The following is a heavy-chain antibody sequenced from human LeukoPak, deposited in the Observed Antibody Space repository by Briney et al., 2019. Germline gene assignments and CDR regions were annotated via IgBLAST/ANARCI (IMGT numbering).Heavy chain of an antibody. D-gene: IGHD3-22*01. J-gene: IGHJ5*02. CDR3: ARGRESVTYYYDSSLYLPGAEWFDP. CDR2: ISAYNGNT. Sequence: ASVKVSCKASGYTFTSYGISWVRQAPGQGLEWMGWISAYNGNTNYAQKLQGRVTMTTDTSTSTAYMELRSLRSDDTAVYYCARGRESVTYYYDSSLYLPGAEWFDPWGQGTLVTVSS. CDR1: GYTFTSYG. V-gene: IGHV1-18*01.